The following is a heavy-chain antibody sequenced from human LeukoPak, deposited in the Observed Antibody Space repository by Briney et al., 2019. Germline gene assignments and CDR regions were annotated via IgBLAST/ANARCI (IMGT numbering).Heavy chain of an antibody. Sequence: SETLSLTCAVYGGSFSGYYWSWIRQPPGKGLEWIGEINHSGSTNYNPSLKSRVTISVDTSKNQFSLKLSSVTAADTAVYYCARGMRRGLRNPSRWGQGTLVTVSS. CDR3: ARGMRRGLRNPSR. CDR1: GGSFSGYY. V-gene: IGHV4-34*01. J-gene: IGHJ4*02. CDR2: INHSGST. D-gene: IGHD5-12*01.